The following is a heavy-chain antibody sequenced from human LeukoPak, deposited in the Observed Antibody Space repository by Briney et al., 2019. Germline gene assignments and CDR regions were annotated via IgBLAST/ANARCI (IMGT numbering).Heavy chain of an antibody. V-gene: IGHV3-30*02. CDR1: GFTFSSYA. Sequence: GGSLRLSCAASGFTFSSYAMSWVRQAPGKGLEWVAFIRYDGSNKYYADSVKGRFTISRDNSKNTLYLQMNSLRAEDTAVSYCAKVPSGVRGVTCYWGQGTLVTVSS. D-gene: IGHD3-10*01. CDR2: IRYDGSNK. CDR3: AKVPSGVRGVTCY. J-gene: IGHJ4*02.